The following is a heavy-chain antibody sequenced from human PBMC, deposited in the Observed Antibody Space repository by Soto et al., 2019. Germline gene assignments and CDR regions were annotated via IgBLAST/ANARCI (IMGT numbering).Heavy chain of an antibody. V-gene: IGHV4-39*01. D-gene: IGHD3-3*01. J-gene: IGHJ6*02. CDR1: GGSISSSSYY. CDR3: AGYYDFWSGYLPYYYGMDV. CDR2: IYYSGST. Sequence: SETLSLTYTVSGGSISSSSYYWFWIRQPPWKGLEWIGSIYYSGSTYYNPSLKSRVTISVDTSKNQFSLKLSSVTAADTAVYYCAGYYDFWSGYLPYYYGMDVWGQGTTVTVSS.